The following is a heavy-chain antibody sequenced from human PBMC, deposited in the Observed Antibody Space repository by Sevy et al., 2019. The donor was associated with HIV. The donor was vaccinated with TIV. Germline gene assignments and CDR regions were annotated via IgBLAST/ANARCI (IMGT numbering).Heavy chain of an antibody. CDR1: GGSISSYY. V-gene: IGHV4-4*07. CDR3: ARDVVPFYYGSGSNWFDP. CDR2: IYTSGST. J-gene: IGHJ5*02. Sequence: SETLSLTFTVSGGSISSYYWSWIRQPAGKGLEWIGRIYTSGSTNYNPSLKSRVTMSVDTSKNQFSLKLSSVTAADTAVYYCARDVVPFYYGSGSNWFDPWGQGTLVTVS. D-gene: IGHD3-10*01.